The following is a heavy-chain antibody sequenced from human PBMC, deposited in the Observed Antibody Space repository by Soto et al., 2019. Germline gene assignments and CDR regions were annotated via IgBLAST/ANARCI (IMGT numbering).Heavy chain of an antibody. V-gene: IGHV3-30-3*01. CDR1: RFAFSSYA. CDR3: ARDREGRFGFDPYYSGMDV. Sequence: QVQLVESGGGVVQPGRSLRVSCAASRFAFSSYAIHWGRQAPGKGLEWVAVISSDGSNKYYADSVKGRFTISRDNSKNTVYLQMNSLRAEDTAVYYCARDREGRFGFDPYYSGMDVWGHGTTVSVSS. D-gene: IGHD3-9*01. J-gene: IGHJ6*02. CDR2: ISSDGSNK.